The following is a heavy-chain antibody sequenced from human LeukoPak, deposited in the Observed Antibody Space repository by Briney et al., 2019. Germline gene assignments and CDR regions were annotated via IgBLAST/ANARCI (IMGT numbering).Heavy chain of an antibody. CDR3: ARFAYCGGHCWYYFDY. J-gene: IGHJ4*02. CDR1: GGSISSYY. Sequence: SETLSLTCTVSGGSISSYYWSWIRQPPGKGLEWIGYIYSSGSTNYNPSLKSRITTSVDTSKNQFSLKLSSVTAADTAVYYCARFAYCGGHCWYYFDYWGQGPLVTVSS. CDR2: IYSSGST. V-gene: IGHV4-59*01. D-gene: IGHD2-21*02.